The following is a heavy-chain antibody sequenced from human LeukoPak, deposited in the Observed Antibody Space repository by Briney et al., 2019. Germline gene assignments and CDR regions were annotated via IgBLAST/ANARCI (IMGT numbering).Heavy chain of an antibody. CDR2: IYYSGST. V-gene: IGHV4-59*08. D-gene: IGHD5-18*01. CDR1: GGSISSYY. CDR3: ATGIQLWLLFF. J-gene: IGHJ4*02. Sequence: PSETLSLTCTVSGGSISSYYWSWIRQPPGKGLEWIGYIYYSGSTNYNPSLKSQVTISVDTSKNQFSLRLNSVTAADTAVYYCATGIQLWLLFFWGQGTLVTVSS.